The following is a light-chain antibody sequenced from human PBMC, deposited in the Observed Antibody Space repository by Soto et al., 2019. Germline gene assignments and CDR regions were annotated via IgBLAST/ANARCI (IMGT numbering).Light chain of an antibody. CDR2: DVT. CDR1: SNNVGGYNY. V-gene: IGLV2-11*01. Sequence: QSALTQPRSVSGSPGQSDTISCTGASNNVGGYNYVSWYQHHPGKVPQLIIYDVTKRPSGVPDRFSGSKSGNTASLTISGLQVEDEADYYCCSYAGTYTWIFGGGTKLTVL. J-gene: IGLJ2*01. CDR3: CSYAGTYTWI.